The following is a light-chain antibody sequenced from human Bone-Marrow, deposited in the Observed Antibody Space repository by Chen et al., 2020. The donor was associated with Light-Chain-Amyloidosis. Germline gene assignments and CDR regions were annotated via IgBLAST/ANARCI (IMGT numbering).Light chain of an antibody. CDR3: QSADSSGTYEVI. Sequence: SYVLTQPPSVSVAPGQTARITCGADNIGTETVHWYQHKPGQAPVLVIHRDTERPSGISERFSGSSSGTTATLTISGVQAEDEADYHCQSADSSGTYEVIFGGGTKLTVL. CDR1: NIGTET. J-gene: IGLJ2*01. CDR2: RDT. V-gene: IGLV3-25*03.